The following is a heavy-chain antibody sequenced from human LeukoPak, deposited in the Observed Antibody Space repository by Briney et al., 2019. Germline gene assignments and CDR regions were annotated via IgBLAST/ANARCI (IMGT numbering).Heavy chain of an antibody. J-gene: IGHJ3*02. CDR2: ISGGGGGGI. CDR1: GLTFNNYS. D-gene: IGHD1-26*01. Sequence: PGGSLSLSCAASGLTFNNYSRSWVRRPPGKGLAWVSTISGGGGGGIYHADSVKGRFTISRDNSKETLYLLMHSLSAEDTAVYYCAKDSPLIVEATRWGRNVFDIWGQGTMVTVAS. V-gene: IGHV3-23*01. CDR3: AKDSPLIVEATRWGRNVFDI.